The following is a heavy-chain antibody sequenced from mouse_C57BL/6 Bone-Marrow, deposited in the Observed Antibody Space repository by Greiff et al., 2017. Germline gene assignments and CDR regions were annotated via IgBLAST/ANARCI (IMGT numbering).Heavy chain of an antibody. CDR3: TTWGWLLYYFDY. Sequence: VQLQESGAELMKPGASVKLSCKATGYTFTGYWIAWVKQRPGHGLEWIGEILPGSGSTNYNAKFKGKATFTADPSSNTAYLQLSSLTSEDTAVYYCTTWGWLLYYFDYWGQGTTLTVSA. CDR1: GYTFTGYW. D-gene: IGHD2-3*01. CDR2: ILPGSGST. J-gene: IGHJ2*01. V-gene: IGHV1-9*01.